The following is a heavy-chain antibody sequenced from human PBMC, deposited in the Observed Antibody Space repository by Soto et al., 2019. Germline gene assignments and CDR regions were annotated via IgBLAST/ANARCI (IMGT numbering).Heavy chain of an antibody. Sequence: PGGSLRLSCASSGFSFISYAMSWVRQAPGKGLEWVSTISGSDGKTFYADSVKGRFSISRDTSKNMLYLQMNNLRGDDTAVYYCVRWSDLDDWGQGTRVTVSS. CDR2: ISGSDGKT. D-gene: IGHD3-3*01. CDR1: GFSFISYA. J-gene: IGHJ4*02. CDR3: VRWSDLDD. V-gene: IGHV3-23*01.